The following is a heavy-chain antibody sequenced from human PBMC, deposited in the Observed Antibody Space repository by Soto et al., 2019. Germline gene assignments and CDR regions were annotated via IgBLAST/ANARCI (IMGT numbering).Heavy chain of an antibody. CDR1: GASIRSGDYF. V-gene: IGHV4-30-4*01. CDR3: GREKGYISGPTNFDY. Sequence: SETLSLTCTVPGASIRSGDYFWRWIRQSPGKGLQWIGYIYDSGSSYYNPSIKSRVTMSVDTFKNQFSLKLSSVTAADTAVYYCGREKGYISGPTNFDYWGQGTLVTVSS. CDR2: IYDSGSS. D-gene: IGHD5-12*01. J-gene: IGHJ4*02.